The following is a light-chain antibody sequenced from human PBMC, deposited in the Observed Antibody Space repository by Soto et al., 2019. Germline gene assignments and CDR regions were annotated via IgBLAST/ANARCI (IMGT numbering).Light chain of an antibody. CDR1: SSNIGAGYD. CDR3: QSYDSSLSGSV. J-gene: IGLJ2*01. V-gene: IGLV1-40*01. CDR2: GNS. Sequence: QSVLTQPPSVSRAPGQRVTISCTGSSSNIGAGYDVHWYQQLPGTAPKLLIYGNSNRPSGVPDRFSGSKSGTSAPLAITGLQAEDEADYYCQSYDSSLSGSVFGGGTKLTVL.